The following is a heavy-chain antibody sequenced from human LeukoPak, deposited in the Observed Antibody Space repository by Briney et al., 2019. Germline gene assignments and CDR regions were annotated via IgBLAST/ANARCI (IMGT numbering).Heavy chain of an antibody. CDR1: GGTFSSYA. CDR2: IIPIFGTA. CDR3: ARPPIRAHTTSYCSGGSCSNTPYYYGMDV. V-gene: IGHV1-69*01. J-gene: IGHJ6*02. Sequence: SVKVSCKASGGTFSSYAISWVRQAPGQGLEWMGGIIPIFGTANYAQKFQGRVTITADESTSTVYMELSSLRSEDTAVYYCARPPIRAHTTSYCSGGSCSNTPYYYGMDVWGQGTTVTVSS. D-gene: IGHD2-15*01.